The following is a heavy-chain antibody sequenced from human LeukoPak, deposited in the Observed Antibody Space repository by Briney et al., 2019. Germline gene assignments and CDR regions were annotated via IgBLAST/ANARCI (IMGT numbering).Heavy chain of an antibody. J-gene: IGHJ3*02. Sequence: SETLSLTCAVYGGSFSGYYWSWIRQPPGKGLEWIGEINHSGSTNYNPSLKSRVTISVDTSKNQFSLKLSSVTAADTAVYYCARYRPFYDYVWGSYRHPDAFDIWGQGTMVTVPS. CDR3: ARYRPFYDYVWGSYRHPDAFDI. CDR2: INHSGST. CDR1: GGSFSGYY. V-gene: IGHV4-34*01. D-gene: IGHD3-16*02.